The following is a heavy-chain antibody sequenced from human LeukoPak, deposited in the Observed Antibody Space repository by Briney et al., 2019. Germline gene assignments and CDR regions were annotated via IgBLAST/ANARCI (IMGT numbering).Heavy chain of an antibody. CDR2: ISGSGGST. D-gene: IGHD3-9*01. V-gene: IGHV3-23*01. CDR1: GFTFSSYA. J-gene: IGHJ4*02. CDR3: AKHYDILTGYYTYFDY. Sequence: GGSLRLSCAASGFTFSSYAMSWVRQAPGKGLERVSAISGSGGSTYYADSVKGRFTISRDNSKNTLYLQMNSLRAEDTAVYYCAKHYDILTGYYTYFDYWGQGTLVTVSS.